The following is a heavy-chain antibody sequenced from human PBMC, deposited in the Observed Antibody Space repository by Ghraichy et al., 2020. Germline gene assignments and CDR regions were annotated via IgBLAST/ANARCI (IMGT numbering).Heavy chain of an antibody. CDR3: AKDHGTEGFDY. CDR2: ISGSGGDT. J-gene: IGHJ4*02. V-gene: IGHV3-23*01. D-gene: IGHD1-14*01. Sequence: GGSLKLSCAASGFTFRYYAMSWVRQAPGKGLEWISAISGSGGDTYYADSVKGRFTISRDNSKDSVSLQMNSLRAEDTAVYYCAKDHGTEGFDYWPGNPGQRLV. CDR1: GFTFRYYA.